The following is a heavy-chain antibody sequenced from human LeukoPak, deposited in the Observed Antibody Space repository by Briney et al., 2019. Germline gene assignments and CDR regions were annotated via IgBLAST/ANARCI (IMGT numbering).Heavy chain of an antibody. CDR3: AKKRSSGWYDFDY. Sequence: GGSLRLSCAASGFTFSSYWMSWVRQAPGKGLEWVSAISGSGGSTDYADSVKGRFTISRDNSKNTLYLQMNSLRAEDAAVYYCAKKRSSGWYDFDYWGQGTLVTVSS. CDR2: ISGSGGST. J-gene: IGHJ4*02. D-gene: IGHD6-19*01. CDR1: GFTFSSYW. V-gene: IGHV3-23*01.